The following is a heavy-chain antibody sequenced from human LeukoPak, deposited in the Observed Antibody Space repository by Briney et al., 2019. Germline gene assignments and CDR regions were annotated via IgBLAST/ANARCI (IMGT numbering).Heavy chain of an antibody. Sequence: QPGGSLRLSXAASGFTFSSYWMHWVRQAPGKGLVWVSRINSDGSSTSYADSVKGRFTISRDNAKNTLYLQMNSLRAEDTAVYYCARAQYDFWSGYYYWGQGTLVTVSS. CDR2: INSDGSST. V-gene: IGHV3-74*01. CDR3: ARAQYDFWSGYYY. J-gene: IGHJ4*02. D-gene: IGHD3-3*01. CDR1: GFTFSSYW.